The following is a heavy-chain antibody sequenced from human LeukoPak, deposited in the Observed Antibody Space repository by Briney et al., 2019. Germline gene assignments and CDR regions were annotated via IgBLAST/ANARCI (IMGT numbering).Heavy chain of an antibody. Sequence: ASVKVSCKASGGTFSSYAISWVRQAPGQGLEWMGRIIPVLGIANYAQKFQGRVTITADKSTSTAYMELSSLRSEDTAVYYCARGGVIVSSSWYRWFDPWGQGTLVTVSS. CDR3: ARGGVIVSSSWYRWFDP. CDR1: GGTFSSYA. CDR2: IIPVLGIA. V-gene: IGHV1-69*04. D-gene: IGHD6-13*01. J-gene: IGHJ5*02.